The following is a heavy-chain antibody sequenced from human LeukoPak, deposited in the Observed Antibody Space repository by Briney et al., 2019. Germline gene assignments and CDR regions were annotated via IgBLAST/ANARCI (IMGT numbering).Heavy chain of an antibody. V-gene: IGHV3-21*01. CDR3: ARDPYNGAYSEGYYYYYMDV. J-gene: IGHJ6*03. CDR1: GITFSNYN. D-gene: IGHD1-1*01. CDR2: ITSSSSYT. Sequence: GGSLRLSCAAPGITFSNYNMNWVRQAPGKGLEWISAITSSSSYTFYADSVKGRFTISRDNAQNSLYLQMNSLRVEDTAIYYCARDPYNGAYSEGYYYYYMDVWGKGTTVTASS.